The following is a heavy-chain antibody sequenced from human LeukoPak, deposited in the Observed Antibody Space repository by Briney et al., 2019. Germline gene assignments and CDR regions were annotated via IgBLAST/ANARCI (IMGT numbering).Heavy chain of an antibody. J-gene: IGHJ5*02. CDR2: ISSSSSYI. CDR1: GFTFRSYW. D-gene: IGHD3-9*01. Sequence: PGGSLRLSCAAPGFTFRSYWMHWVRQAPRKGLEWVSSISSSSSYIYYAESVKGRFTISRDNAKHSLYLQMNSLRAEDTAVYYCARGGRYFDWLFQTRANWFDPWGQGTLVTVSS. CDR3: ARGGRYFDWLFQTRANWFDP. V-gene: IGHV3-21*01.